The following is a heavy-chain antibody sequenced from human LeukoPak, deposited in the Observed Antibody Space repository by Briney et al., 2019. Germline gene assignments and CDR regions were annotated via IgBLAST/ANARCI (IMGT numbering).Heavy chain of an antibody. CDR3: VSFYETN. J-gene: IGHJ4*02. Sequence: GGSLRLSCAASGNYWMHWVRQAPGKGLVWVSHINSDGSWTGYADSVRGRFTISKDNAKNTVYLQMNNLRAEDTAVYYCVSFYETNWGRGTLVTVSS. D-gene: IGHD2-2*01. CDR1: GNYW. CDR2: INSDGSWT. V-gene: IGHV3-74*01.